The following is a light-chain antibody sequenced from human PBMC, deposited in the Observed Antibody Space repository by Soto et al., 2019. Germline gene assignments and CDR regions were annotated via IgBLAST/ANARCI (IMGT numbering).Light chain of an antibody. CDR1: SSDVGGYSY. CDR2: DVT. Sequence: QSVLTQPASVSGSPGQSITISCTGTSSDVGGYSYDSWYQQHPGKAPKLVIYDVTNRPSGVSNRFSGSKSGNTASLTISGLQAEDEADYYCCSLTSSSTYVFGTGTKLTVL. V-gene: IGLV2-14*03. J-gene: IGLJ1*01. CDR3: CSLTSSSTYV.